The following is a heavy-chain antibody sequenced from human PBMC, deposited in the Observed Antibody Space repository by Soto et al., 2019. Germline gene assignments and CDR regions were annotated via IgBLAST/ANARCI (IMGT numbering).Heavy chain of an antibody. J-gene: IGHJ4*02. CDR1: GGTFSSYT. V-gene: IGHV1-69*02. Sequence: QVQLVQSGAEVKKPGSSVKVSCKASGGTFSSYTISWVRQAPGQGLEWMGRIIPILGIANYAQKFQGRVTITADKSTSTAYMELSSLRSEDTAVYYCAAGYCSSTSCYDPHLLDYWGQGTLVTVSS. CDR2: IIPILGIA. D-gene: IGHD2-2*03. CDR3: AAGYCSSTSCYDPHLLDY.